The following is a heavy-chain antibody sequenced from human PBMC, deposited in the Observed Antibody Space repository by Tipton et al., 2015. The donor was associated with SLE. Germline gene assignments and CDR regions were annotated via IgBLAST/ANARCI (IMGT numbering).Heavy chain of an antibody. CDR1: GASISDYY. Sequence: TLSLTCTVSGASISDYYWTWIRQSPGKGLEWIGYIYYSGNTNYNPSLKSRVRMSVDTSKNQFSLKLTSVTAADTAVYYRARDRLGTDAFDIWGQGTMVTVSS. V-gene: IGHV4-59*12. J-gene: IGHJ3*02. CDR3: ARDRLGTDAFDI. D-gene: IGHD1-1*01. CDR2: IYYSGNT.